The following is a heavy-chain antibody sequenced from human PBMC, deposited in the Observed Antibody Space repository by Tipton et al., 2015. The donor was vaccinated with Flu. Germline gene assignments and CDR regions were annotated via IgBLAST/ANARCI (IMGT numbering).Heavy chain of an antibody. CDR3: AKDMAYGDPPNYFDY. D-gene: IGHD4-17*01. V-gene: IGHV3-9*01. CDR1: GFTFDDYA. Sequence: SLRLSCAASGFTFDDYAMHWVRQAPGKGLEWVSGISWNSGSIGYADSVKGRFTISRDNAKNSLYLQMNSLRAEDTALYYCAKDMAYGDPPNYFDYWGQGTLVTVSS. J-gene: IGHJ4*02. CDR2: ISWNSGSI.